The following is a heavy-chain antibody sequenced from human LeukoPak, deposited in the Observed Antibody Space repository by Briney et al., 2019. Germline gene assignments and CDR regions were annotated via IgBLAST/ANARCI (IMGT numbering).Heavy chain of an antibody. CDR1: GYTFSSYH. D-gene: IGHD5-24*01. CDR2: INPNSGGT. J-gene: IGHJ4*02. V-gene: IGHV1-2*04. Sequence: ASVKVSCKASGYTFSSYHIHWVRQAPGQGLEWMGWINPNSGGTNYAQKFQGWVTMTRDTSISTAYMELSRLRSDDTAVYYCARVDEGFDYWGQGTLVTVSS. CDR3: ARVDEGFDY.